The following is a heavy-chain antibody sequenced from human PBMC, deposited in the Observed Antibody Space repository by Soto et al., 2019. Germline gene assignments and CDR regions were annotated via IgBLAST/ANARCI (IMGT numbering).Heavy chain of an antibody. D-gene: IGHD5-18*01. Sequence: LSLTCSVSGGSISSYYWSWVRQVPGKGLEWVSSISWNSDNIGYADSVKGRFTISRDNAKNSLYLQMNSLRAEDTALYYCTRSRGYSFLYYFDYWGQGTLVTVSS. CDR3: TRSRGYSFLYYFDY. CDR1: GGSISSYY. V-gene: IGHV3-9*01. J-gene: IGHJ4*02. CDR2: ISWNSDNI.